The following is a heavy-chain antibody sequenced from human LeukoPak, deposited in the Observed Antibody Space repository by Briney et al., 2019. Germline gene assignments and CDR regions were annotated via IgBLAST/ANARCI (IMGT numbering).Heavy chain of an antibody. J-gene: IGHJ4*02. Sequence: ASVKVSCKASGYTFTSHDINWVRQATGQGLEWMGWMNPNSGNTGYAQKFQGRVTMTRNTSISTAYMELSSLRSEDTAVYYCARVGYSYGYSGYWGQGTLVTVSS. CDR1: GYTFTSHD. D-gene: IGHD5-18*01. V-gene: IGHV1-8*01. CDR3: ARVGYSYGYSGY. CDR2: MNPNSGNT.